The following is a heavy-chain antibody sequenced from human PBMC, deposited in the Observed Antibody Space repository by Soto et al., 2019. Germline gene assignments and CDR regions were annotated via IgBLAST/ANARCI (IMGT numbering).Heavy chain of an antibody. CDR2: ISAYNGNT. V-gene: IGHV1-18*01. CDR3: ARAQDSYGYYYYNGMDV. D-gene: IGHD5-18*01. Sequence: QVQLVQSGAEVKKPGASVKVSCKASGYTFTSYGISWVRQAPGQGLEWMGWISAYNGNTNYAQKLQGRVTMTTDTAPSTAYMELRSLRSDDTAVYYCARAQDSYGYYYYNGMDVWGQGTTVTVSS. J-gene: IGHJ6*02. CDR1: GYTFTSYG.